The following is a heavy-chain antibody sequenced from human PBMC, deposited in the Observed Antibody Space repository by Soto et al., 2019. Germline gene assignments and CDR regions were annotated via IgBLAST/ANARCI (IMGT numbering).Heavy chain of an antibody. J-gene: IGHJ4*02. CDR3: ARVSRELLSYDY. D-gene: IGHD1-26*01. V-gene: IGHV4-38-2*01. Sequence: SETLSLTCAVSGYSISSGYYWGWIRQPPGKGLEWIGSIYHSGSTYYNPSLKSRVTISVDTSKNQFSLKLSSVTAADTAVYYCARVSRELLSYDYWGQGTLVTVS. CDR1: GYSISSGYY. CDR2: IYHSGST.